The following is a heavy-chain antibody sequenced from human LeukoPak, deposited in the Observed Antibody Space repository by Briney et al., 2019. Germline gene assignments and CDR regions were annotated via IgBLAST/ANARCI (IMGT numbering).Heavy chain of an antibody. J-gene: IGHJ6*02. CDR3: ARGPMVRPYGMDV. CDR1: GYTFTSYY. D-gene: IGHD3-10*01. CDR2: INPSGGST. Sequence: AASVTVSCTASGYTFTSYYMHWVRQAPGQGLEWMGIINPSGGSTSYAQKFQGRVTMTRDTSTSTVYMELSSLRSEDTAVYYCARGPMVRPYGMDVWGQGTTVTVSS. V-gene: IGHV1-46*01.